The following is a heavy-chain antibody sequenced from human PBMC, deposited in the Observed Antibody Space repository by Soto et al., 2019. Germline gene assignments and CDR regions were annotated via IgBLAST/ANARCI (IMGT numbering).Heavy chain of an antibody. J-gene: IGHJ6*02. CDR1: GFTFSDHY. Sequence: EVQLVESGGGLVQPGGSLRLSCAASGFTFSDHYMDWVRQAPGKGLEWVGRIRNKGNSHTTEYAASVKGGFTVSRDDSKNSLYLQMNNLKIEDTAVYYCTRGAGAAASLDYYYYGLDVWGQGTTVTVSS. V-gene: IGHV3-72*01. D-gene: IGHD6-13*01. CDR3: TRGAGAAASLDYYYYGLDV. CDR2: IRNKGNSHTT.